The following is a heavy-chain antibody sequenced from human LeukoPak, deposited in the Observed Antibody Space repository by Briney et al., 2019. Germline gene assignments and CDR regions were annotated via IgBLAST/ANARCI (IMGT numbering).Heavy chain of an antibody. CDR2: INHSGST. CDR3: ARLRMVRGVNHGMDV. Sequence: SETLSLTCAVYGGSFSGYYWSWIRQPPGKGLEWIGEINHSGSTNYNPSLKSRVTISVDTSKNQFSLKLSSVTAADTAVYYCARLRMVRGVNHGMDVWGKGTTVTGSS. V-gene: IGHV4-34*01. J-gene: IGHJ6*04. D-gene: IGHD3-10*01. CDR1: GGSFSGYY.